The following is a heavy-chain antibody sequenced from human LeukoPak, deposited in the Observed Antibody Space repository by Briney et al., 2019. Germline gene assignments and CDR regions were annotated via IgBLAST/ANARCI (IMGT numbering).Heavy chain of an antibody. CDR3: AKSSVSFR. CDR2: TGNKANSYTT. V-gene: IGHV3-72*01. CDR1: GFTLSDHY. Sequence: GGSLRLSCVASGFTLSDHYMDWVPQAPGKGLKWVGRTGNKANSYTTQYAASVIGRFTISSDDSKNSLYLQMNSLKTEDTAVYYCAKSSVSFRWGQGTLVTVSS. D-gene: IGHD3-22*01. J-gene: IGHJ4*02.